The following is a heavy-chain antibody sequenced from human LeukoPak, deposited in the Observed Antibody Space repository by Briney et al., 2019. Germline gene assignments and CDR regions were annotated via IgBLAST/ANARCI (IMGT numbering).Heavy chain of an antibody. CDR1: GYTFTSYA. D-gene: IGHD3-22*01. CDR3: ARGSSYDSSPDGY. CDR2: INAGNGNT. J-gene: IGHJ4*02. Sequence: GASVKVSCKASGYTFTSYAMHWVRQAPGQRLEWMGWINAGNGNTKYSQKFQGRVTMTRDTSTSTVYMELSSLRSEDTAVYYCARGSSYDSSPDGYWGQGTLVTVSS. V-gene: IGHV1-3*01.